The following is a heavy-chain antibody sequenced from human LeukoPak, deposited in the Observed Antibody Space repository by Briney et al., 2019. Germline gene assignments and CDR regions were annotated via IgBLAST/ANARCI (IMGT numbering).Heavy chain of an antibody. CDR2: ISAYNGNT. D-gene: IGHD3-22*01. CDR1: GYTFTSYG. Sequence: GASVKVSCKSSGYTFTSYGIRWVRQPRAQGLEGMGWISAYNGNTNYAQKLQGRVTMTTDTSTSTAYMELRSLRSDDTAVYYCARDAHYYDSSGYSDYWGQGTLVTVSS. J-gene: IGHJ4*02. CDR3: ARDAHYYDSSGYSDY. V-gene: IGHV1-18*01.